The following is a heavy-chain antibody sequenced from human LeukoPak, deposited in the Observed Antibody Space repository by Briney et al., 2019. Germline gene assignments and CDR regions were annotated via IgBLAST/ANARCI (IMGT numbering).Heavy chain of an antibody. J-gene: IGHJ5*02. CDR1: GGSISSYC. CDR3: ARGVVVAATPGWFDP. D-gene: IGHD2-15*01. V-gene: IGHV4-59*01. Sequence: SETLSLTCTVSGGSISSYCWSWIRQPPGKGLEWIGYIYYSGSTNYNPSLKSRVTISVDTSKNQFSLKLSSVTAADTAVYYCARGVVVAATPGWFDPWGQGTLVTVSS. CDR2: IYYSGST.